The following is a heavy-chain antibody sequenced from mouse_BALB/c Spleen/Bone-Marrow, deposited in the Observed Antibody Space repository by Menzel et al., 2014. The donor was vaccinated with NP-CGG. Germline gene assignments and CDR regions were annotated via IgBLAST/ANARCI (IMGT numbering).Heavy chain of an antibody. Sequence: EVQLVESGGGLVQPGGSLKLSCVASGFTFSSYGMSWVRQTPDKRLELVATINNNGGSTYYPDSVKGQFTISRDNAKNTLYLQMSSLKSEDTAMYYCARVYGWYFDVWGAVTTVTVSS. CDR2: INNNGGST. CDR3: ARVYGWYFDV. J-gene: IGHJ1*01. CDR1: GFTFSSYG. V-gene: IGHV5-6-3*01. D-gene: IGHD1-1*01.